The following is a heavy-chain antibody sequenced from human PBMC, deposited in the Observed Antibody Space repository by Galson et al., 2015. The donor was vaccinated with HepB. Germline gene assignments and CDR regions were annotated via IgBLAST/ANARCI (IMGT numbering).Heavy chain of an antibody. CDR2: ISSSSSYI. CDR3: ARDIVVVPAALADYYYGMDV. J-gene: IGHJ6*02. D-gene: IGHD2-2*01. Sequence: SLRLSCAASGFTFSSYSMNWVRQAPGKGLEWVSSISSSSSYIYYANSVKGRFTISRDNAKNSLYLQMNSLRDEDTAVYYCARDIVVVPAALADYYYGMDVWGQGTTVTVSS. CDR1: GFTFSSYS. V-gene: IGHV3-21*01.